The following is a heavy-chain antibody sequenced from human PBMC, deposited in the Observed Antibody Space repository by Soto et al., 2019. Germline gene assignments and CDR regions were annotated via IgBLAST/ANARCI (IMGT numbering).Heavy chain of an antibody. Sequence: VQLVESGGGVVQPGRSLRLSCAASGFTFSDYAMHWVRQAPGKGLEWVAVVSHDGRNTHYADSVKGRFTISRDSSKNTVYLEMTSLRAEDTAVYYFAKGGRHWRVTSDFNYWGQGALVTVSS. V-gene: IGHV3-30*18. CDR2: VSHDGRNT. D-gene: IGHD3-16*01. CDR1: GFTFSDYA. CDR3: AKGGRHWRVTSDFNY. J-gene: IGHJ4*02.